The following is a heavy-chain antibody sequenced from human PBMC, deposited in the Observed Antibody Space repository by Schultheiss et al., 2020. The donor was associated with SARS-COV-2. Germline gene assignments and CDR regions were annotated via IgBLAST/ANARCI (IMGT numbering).Heavy chain of an antibody. J-gene: IGHJ5*02. V-gene: IGHV3-33*08. CDR1: GFTFSNYG. Sequence: GGSLRLSCAASGFTFSNYGMHWVRQAPGKGLEWVAVIWYDGSHKYYADSVKGRFTISRDNAKNSLYLQMNGLRAEDTAVYYCARDDYGTIFGVVTHNWFDPWGQGTLVTVSS. CDR2: IWYDGSHK. CDR3: ARDDYGTIFGVVTHNWFDP. D-gene: IGHD3-3*01.